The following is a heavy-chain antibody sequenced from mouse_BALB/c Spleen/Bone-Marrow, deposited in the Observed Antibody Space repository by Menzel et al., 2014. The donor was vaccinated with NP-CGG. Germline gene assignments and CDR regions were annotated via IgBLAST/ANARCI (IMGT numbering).Heavy chain of an antibody. CDR3: TRSYYGNYFDV. CDR1: GYTFTSYY. Sequence: QVQLKHSGAELVKPGASVKLSCKASGYTFTSYYMYWVKQRPGQGLEWIGEINPSNDGTNFNEKFKSKATLTVDKSSSTAYMQLSSLTSEDSAVYYCTRSYYGNYFDVWGAGTTVTVSS. V-gene: IGHV1S81*02. CDR2: INPSNDGT. J-gene: IGHJ1*01. D-gene: IGHD2-1*01.